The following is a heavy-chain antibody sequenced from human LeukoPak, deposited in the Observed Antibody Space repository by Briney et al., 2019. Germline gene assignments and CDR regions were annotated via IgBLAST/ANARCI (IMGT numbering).Heavy chain of an antibody. J-gene: IGHJ3*02. CDR2: INWNGGST. CDR3: ARAHLRASAFDI. CDR1: GFTFSSFA. Sequence: PGGSLRLSCAASGFTFSSFAMSWVRQAPGEGLEWVSGINWNGGSTGYADSVKGRFTISRDNAKNSLYLQMNSLRAEDTALYYCARAHLRASAFDIWGQGTMVTVSS. V-gene: IGHV3-20*04. D-gene: IGHD4-17*01.